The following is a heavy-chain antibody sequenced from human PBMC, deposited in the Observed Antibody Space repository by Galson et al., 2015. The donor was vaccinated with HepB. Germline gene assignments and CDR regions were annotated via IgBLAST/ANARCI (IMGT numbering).Heavy chain of an antibody. CDR3: AKGDVADTSSAGGFDY. CDR1: GFTFSRYG. CDR2: ISYDGGQK. D-gene: IGHD6-6*01. V-gene: IGHV3-30*18. Sequence: SLRLSCAASGFTFSRYGIHWVRQAPGKGLEWVAVISYDGGQKKYADSVKGRFTISRDVSMNTIYLQASSLREEDTAVYHCAKGDVADTSSAGGFDYWGQGTRVTVSS. J-gene: IGHJ4*02.